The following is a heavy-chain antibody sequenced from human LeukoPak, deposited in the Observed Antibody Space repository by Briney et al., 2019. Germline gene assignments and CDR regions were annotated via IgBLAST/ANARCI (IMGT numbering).Heavy chain of an antibody. CDR2: IYYSGST. D-gene: IGHD4-17*01. J-gene: IGHJ6*03. Sequence: SETLSLTCTVPGGSISSYYWSWIRQPPGKGLEWIGYIYYSGSTNYNPSLKSRVTISVDTSKNQFSLKLSSVTAADTAVYYCARVKYGDYEVPYYMDVWGKGTTVTVSS. CDR1: GGSISSYY. V-gene: IGHV4-59*01. CDR3: ARVKYGDYEVPYYMDV.